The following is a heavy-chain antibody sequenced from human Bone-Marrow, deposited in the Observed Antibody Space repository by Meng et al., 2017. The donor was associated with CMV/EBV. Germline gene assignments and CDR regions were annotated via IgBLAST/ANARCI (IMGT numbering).Heavy chain of an antibody. CDR1: GGTFSSYA. CDR3: ARDTDPAARSYYYYYGMDV. J-gene: IGHJ6*02. CDR2: IIPIFGTA. V-gene: IGHV1-69*05. Sequence: SVKVSCKASGGTFSSYAISWVRQAPGQGLEWMGGIIPIFGTANYAQKFQGRVTITTDESTSTAYMELSSLRSEDTAVYYCARDTDPAARSYYYYYGMDVWGQGTTVTVSS. D-gene: IGHD6-6*01.